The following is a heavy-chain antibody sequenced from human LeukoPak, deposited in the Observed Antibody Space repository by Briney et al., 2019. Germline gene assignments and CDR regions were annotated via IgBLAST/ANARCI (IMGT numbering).Heavy chain of an antibody. CDR1: GYTFTSYG. J-gene: IGHJ5*02. CDR2: ISAYNGNT. D-gene: IGHD3-10*01. V-gene: IGHV1-18*01. Sequence: ASVKVSCKASGYTFTSYGISWVRQAPGQGLEWMGWISAYNGNTNYAQKLQGRVTMTTDTSTSTAYMELRSLRSDDTAVYYCARDRRITMVRGVTPGGWFDPWGQGTLVTVSS. CDR3: ARDRRITMVRGVTPGGWFDP.